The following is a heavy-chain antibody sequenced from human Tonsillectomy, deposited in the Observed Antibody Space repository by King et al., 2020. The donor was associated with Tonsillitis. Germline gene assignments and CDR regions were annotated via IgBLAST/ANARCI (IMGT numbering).Heavy chain of an antibody. V-gene: IGHV3-15*01. CDR2: IKSKTDGGTT. CDR1: GFTFSNAW. CDR3: TTSNNPYSSSWTDFDY. Sequence: VQLVESGGGLVKPGGSLRLSCAASGFTFSNAWMSCVRQAPGKGLEWVGRIKSKTDGGTTDYAAPVKGRFTISRDDSKNTLYLQMNSLKTEDTAVYYCTTSNNPYSSSWTDFDYWGQGTLVTVSS. J-gene: IGHJ4*02. D-gene: IGHD6-13*01.